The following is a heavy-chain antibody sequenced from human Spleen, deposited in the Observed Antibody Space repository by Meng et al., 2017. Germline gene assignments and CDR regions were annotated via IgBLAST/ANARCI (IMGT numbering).Heavy chain of an antibody. D-gene: IGHD3-16*01. Sequence: ASVKVSCKASGYTFANYAMHWVRQAPGQRLEWMGWINAGNGDTRYSQKFQGRVNITRDTSASTTYMELSSLRSEDTAVYYCARGAQTISDYWGQGTLVTVSS. J-gene: IGHJ4*02. CDR3: ARGAQTISDY. CDR1: GYTFANYA. CDR2: INAGNGDT. V-gene: IGHV1-3*01.